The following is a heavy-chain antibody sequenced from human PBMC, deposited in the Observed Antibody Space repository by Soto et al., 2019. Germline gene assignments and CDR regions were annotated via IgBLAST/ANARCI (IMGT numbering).Heavy chain of an antibody. V-gene: IGHV1-18*01. Sequence: GASVKVSCKASGYTFTSYGISWVRQAPGQGLEWMGWISAYNGNTNYAQKLQGRVTMTTDTSTSTAYMELRSLRSDDTAVYYCARGRAQYGAESPSPKLRMFHWFDPWGQGTLVTVSS. CDR2: ISAYNGNT. J-gene: IGHJ5*02. CDR1: GYTFTSYG. CDR3: ARGRAQYGAESPSPKLRMFHWFDP. D-gene: IGHD3-10*02.